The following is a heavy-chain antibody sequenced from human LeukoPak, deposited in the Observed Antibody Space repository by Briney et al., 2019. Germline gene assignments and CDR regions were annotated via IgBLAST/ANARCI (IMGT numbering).Heavy chain of an antibody. J-gene: IGHJ4*02. CDR1: GGTFSSYA. Sequence: ASVNVSCKASGGTFSSYAISWARQAPGQGLEWMGGIIPIFGTANYAQKFQGRVTITADESTSTAYMELSSLRSEDTAVYYCASEINDYGDPGYFDYWGQGTLVTVSS. V-gene: IGHV1-69*13. CDR2: IIPIFGTA. CDR3: ASEINDYGDPGYFDY. D-gene: IGHD4-17*01.